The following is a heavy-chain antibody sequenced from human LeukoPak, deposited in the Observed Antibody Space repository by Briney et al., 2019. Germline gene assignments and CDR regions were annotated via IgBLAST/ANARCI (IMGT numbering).Heavy chain of an antibody. D-gene: IGHD3-10*01. CDR3: ARVRYGSGTHNWFDP. J-gene: IGHJ5*02. CDR2: MNPNSGNT. V-gene: IGHV1-8*03. Sequence: ASVKVSCKASGYTFTSYDINWVRQATGQGLEWMGWMNPNSGNTGYAQKFQGRVTITRNTSISTAYMELSSLRSEDTAVYYCARVRYGSGTHNWFDPWGQGALVTVSS. CDR1: GYTFTSYD.